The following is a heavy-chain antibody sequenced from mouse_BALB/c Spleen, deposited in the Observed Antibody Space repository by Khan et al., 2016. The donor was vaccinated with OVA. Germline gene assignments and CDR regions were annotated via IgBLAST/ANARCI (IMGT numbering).Heavy chain of an antibody. CDR1: GFSLNSYG. Sequence: VELVESGPGLVAPSQSLSITCTASGFSLNSYGVHWVRQPPGKGLEWLGVIWAGGSTNYNSALMSRLSISKDNSNSQVFLKMNSLQAEDTAMYYCARIVDKWGQGTTLTVSS. J-gene: IGHJ2*01. CDR3: ARIVDK. V-gene: IGHV2-9*02. CDR2: IWAGGST.